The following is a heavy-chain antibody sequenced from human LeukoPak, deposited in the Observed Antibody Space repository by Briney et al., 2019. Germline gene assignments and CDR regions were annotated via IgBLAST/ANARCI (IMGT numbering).Heavy chain of an antibody. CDR3: ARHGTIVSGCYPEYFRH. J-gene: IGHJ1*01. D-gene: IGHD6-19*01. CDR2: VSHSGRP. CDR1: GYAINSAYF. V-gene: IGHV4-38-2*01. Sequence: SETLSLTCAVSGYAINSAYFWAWIRQPPGRGLEWIGSVSHSGRPYYNPSLDSRVAISVDTSKNQFSLNLKSVTAADTAVYYCARHGTIVSGCYPEYFRHWGQGTLVTVSS.